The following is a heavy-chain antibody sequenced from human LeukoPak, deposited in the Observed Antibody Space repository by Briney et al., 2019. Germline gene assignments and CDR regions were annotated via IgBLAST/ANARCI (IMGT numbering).Heavy chain of an antibody. CDR2: ISASGGRT. D-gene: IGHD6-13*01. V-gene: IGHV3-23*01. Sequence: GEPLNISCAASGFTFSSYAMSWVRQPPGKGLEWVSAISASGGRTYYAVSVKGRFTISRDNSKNALSLQMKSMRAEDTAVYYCAKVGGTTGWVSSSWYAHRFDPWGEGALVTVSS. CDR1: GFTFSSYA. CDR3: AKVGGTTGWVSSSWYAHRFDP. J-gene: IGHJ5*02.